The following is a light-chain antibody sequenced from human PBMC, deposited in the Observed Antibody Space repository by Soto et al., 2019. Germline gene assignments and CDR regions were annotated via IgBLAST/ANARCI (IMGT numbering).Light chain of an antibody. J-gene: IGKJ2*01. Sequence: EIVLTQSPATLSMSPGERATLSCRASQGVSRSLAWYQQKLGQPPRLLIYDTSTRPTGVPARFSGSGSGTAYTLTTTNLEPEDFVVYFCQESSNWPGYTFGQGTTLDI. CDR2: DTS. CDR1: QGVSRS. V-gene: IGKV3-11*01. CDR3: QESSNWPGYT.